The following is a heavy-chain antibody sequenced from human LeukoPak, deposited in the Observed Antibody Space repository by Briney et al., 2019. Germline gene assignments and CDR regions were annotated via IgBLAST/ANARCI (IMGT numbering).Heavy chain of an antibody. CDR3: ARGKYSSGWYYFDY. J-gene: IGHJ4*02. V-gene: IGHV3-74*01. CDR2: IDSDGSST. Sequence: GGSLRLSCAASGFTFSGYWMHWVRQAPGKGLVWVSRIDSDGSSTIYADSVKGRFTTSRGNAKNTLYLQINSLRAEDTAVYYCARGKYSSGWYYFDYWGQGTLVTVSS. CDR1: GFTFSGYW. D-gene: IGHD6-19*01.